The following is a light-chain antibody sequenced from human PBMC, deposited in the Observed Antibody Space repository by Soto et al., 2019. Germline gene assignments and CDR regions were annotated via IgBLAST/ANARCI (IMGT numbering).Light chain of an antibody. V-gene: IGKV3-15*01. Sequence: EIVLTQSPGTLSLSSGERATLSCRASQSISRSLAWYQQKPGQAPRLLISDASTRATGIPARFSGSGSGTEFTLTISSLQSEDFALYYCHQYNSWPPGTFGQGTKVDIK. CDR1: QSISRS. J-gene: IGKJ2*01. CDR3: HQYNSWPPGT. CDR2: DAS.